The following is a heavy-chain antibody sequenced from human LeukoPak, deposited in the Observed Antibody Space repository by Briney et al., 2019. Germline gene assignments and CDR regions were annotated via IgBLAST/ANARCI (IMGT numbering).Heavy chain of an antibody. V-gene: IGHV4-59*08. CDR1: GGSISSYY. CDR3: ARLPIVVVVAATSWYYYYGMDV. CDR2: IYYSGST. D-gene: IGHD2-15*01. Sequence: SETLSLTCTVSGGSISSYYWSWIRQPPGKGLEWIGYIYYSGSTNYNPSLKSRVTISVDTSKNQFSLKLSSVTAADTAVYYCARLPIVVVVAATSWYYYYGMDVWGQGTLVTVSS. J-gene: IGHJ6*02.